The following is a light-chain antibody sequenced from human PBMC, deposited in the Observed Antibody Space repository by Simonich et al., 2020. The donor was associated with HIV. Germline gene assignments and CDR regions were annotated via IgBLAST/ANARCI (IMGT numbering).Light chain of an antibody. CDR1: QSVLYSSNNKNY. Sequence: DIVMTQSPDSLAVSLGERATINCKSSQSVLYSSNNKNYLAWYKQKPVQPPKLLIYWASTREYVVPDRISVSGSGTDFTLTISSLQTEDVAVYYCQQYYRTPLTFGGGTKVEIK. V-gene: IGKV4-1*01. CDR3: QQYYRTPLT. J-gene: IGKJ4*01. CDR2: WAS.